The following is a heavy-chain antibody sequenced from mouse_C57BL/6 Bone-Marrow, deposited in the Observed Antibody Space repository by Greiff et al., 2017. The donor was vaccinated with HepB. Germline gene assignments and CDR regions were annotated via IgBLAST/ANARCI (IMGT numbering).Heavy chain of an antibody. D-gene: IGHD1-1*01. Sequence: QVQLQQSGAELVKPGASVKLSCKASGYTFTEYTIHWVKQRSGQGLEWIGWFYPGSGSIKYNEKFKDKATLTADKSSSTVYMELSRLTSEDSAVYFCARHEDIYYYGSSSFDYWGHGTTLTVSS. J-gene: IGHJ2*01. CDR1: GYTFTEYT. V-gene: IGHV1-62-2*01. CDR3: ARHEDIYYYGSSSFDY. CDR2: FYPGSGSI.